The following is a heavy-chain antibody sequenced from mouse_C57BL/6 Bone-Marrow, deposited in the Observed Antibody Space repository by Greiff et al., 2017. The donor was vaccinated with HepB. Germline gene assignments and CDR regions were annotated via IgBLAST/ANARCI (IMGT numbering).Heavy chain of an antibody. CDR1: GFTFSDYY. V-gene: IGHV5-12*01. CDR3: ARHFNYYGSSYWYFDV. J-gene: IGHJ1*03. D-gene: IGHD1-1*01. Sequence: EVKLMESGGGLVQPGGSLKLSCAASGFTFSDYYMYWVRQTPEKRLEWVAYISNGGGSTYYPDTVKGRFTISRDNAKNTLYLQMSRLKSEDTAMYYCARHFNYYGSSYWYFDVWGTGTTVTVSS. CDR2: ISNGGGST.